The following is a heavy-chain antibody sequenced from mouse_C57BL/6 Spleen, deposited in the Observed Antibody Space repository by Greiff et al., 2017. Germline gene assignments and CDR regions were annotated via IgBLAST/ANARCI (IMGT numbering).Heavy chain of an antibody. CDR3: ARDFGLFSTPAGFAY. CDR1: GFNIKDYY. V-gene: IGHV14-2*01. CDR2: IDPEDGET. D-gene: IGHD1-1*01. J-gene: IGHJ3*01. Sequence: VQLQQSGAELVKPGASVKLSCTASGFNIKDYYMHWVKQRPEQGLEWIGRIDPEDGETKYAPKFQGKATITADTSSNTAYLQLSSLTSEDTAVYYGARDFGLFSTPAGFAYWGQGTLVTVSA.